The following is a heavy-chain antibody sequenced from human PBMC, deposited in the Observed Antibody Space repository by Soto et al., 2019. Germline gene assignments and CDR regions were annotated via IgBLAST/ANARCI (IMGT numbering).Heavy chain of an antibody. V-gene: IGHV3-9*01. Sequence: GGSLRLSCAASGFTFDDYAMHWVRQAPGKGLEWVSGISWNSGSIGYADSVKGRFTISRDNAKNSLYLQMNSLRAEDTALYYCAKGVRGDGDYGDLFDCWGQGTLVTVSS. J-gene: IGHJ4*02. CDR3: AKGVRGDGDYGDLFDC. D-gene: IGHD4-17*01. CDR1: GFTFDDYA. CDR2: ISWNSGSI.